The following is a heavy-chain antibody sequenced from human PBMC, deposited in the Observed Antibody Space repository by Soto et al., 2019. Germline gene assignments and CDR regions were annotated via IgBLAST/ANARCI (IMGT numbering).Heavy chain of an antibody. D-gene: IGHD1-1*01. CDR2: ISAHNGNT. CDR1: GYAFTTYG. CDR3: ARGRYGDY. Sequence: QVHLVQSGAEVKKPGASVKVSCQGSGYAFTTYGITWVRQAPGQGLEWMGWISAHNGNTNYAQKPQGRVTVTRDTSTRTAYMELRRVRYDDTAVYYCARGRYGDYWGQGALVTVSS. J-gene: IGHJ4*02. V-gene: IGHV1-18*01.